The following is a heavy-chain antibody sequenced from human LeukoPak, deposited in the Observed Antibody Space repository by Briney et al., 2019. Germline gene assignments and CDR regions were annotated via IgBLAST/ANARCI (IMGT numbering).Heavy chain of an antibody. J-gene: IGHJ6*04. Sequence: GGSLRLSCAASGFTFSSYEMNWVRQAPGKGLEWVSYISSSGSTIYYADSVKGRFTISRDNAKNSLYLQMDSLRAEDTAVYYCAELGITMIGGVWGKGTTVTISS. CDR3: AELGITMIGGV. CDR1: GFTFSSYE. V-gene: IGHV3-48*03. D-gene: IGHD3-10*02. CDR2: ISSSGSTI.